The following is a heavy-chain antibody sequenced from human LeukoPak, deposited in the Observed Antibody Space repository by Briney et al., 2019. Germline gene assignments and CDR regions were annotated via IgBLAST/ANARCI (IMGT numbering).Heavy chain of an antibody. D-gene: IGHD3-10*01. J-gene: IGHJ4*02. CDR3: AREMLSRITMVRGATQAGEFDY. V-gene: IGHV1-69*06. Sequence: SVKVSCKASGGTFSSYAISWVRQAPGQGLEWMGRIIPIFGTANYAQKFQGRVTITADKSTSTAYMELSSLRSEDTAVYYCAREMLSRITMVRGATQAGEFDYWGQGTLVTVSS. CDR1: GGTFSSYA. CDR2: IIPIFGTA.